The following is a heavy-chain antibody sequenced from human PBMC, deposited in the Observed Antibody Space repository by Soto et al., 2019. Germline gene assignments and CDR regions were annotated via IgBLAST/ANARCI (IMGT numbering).Heavy chain of an antibody. D-gene: IGHD3-9*01. CDR1: GFTFSSYA. V-gene: IGHV3-23*01. CDR3: ANSIYDILTGYYLQGGDWFDP. J-gene: IGHJ5*02. CDR2: ISGSGGST. Sequence: GESLKISCAASGFTFSSYAMSWVRQAPGKGLEWVSAISGSGGSTYYADSVKGRFTISRDNSKNTLYLQMNSLRAEDTAVYYCANSIYDILTGYYLQGGDWFDPWGQGTLVTVSS.